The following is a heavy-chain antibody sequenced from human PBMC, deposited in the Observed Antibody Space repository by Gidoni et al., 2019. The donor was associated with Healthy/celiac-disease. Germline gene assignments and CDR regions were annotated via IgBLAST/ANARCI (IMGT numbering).Heavy chain of an antibody. V-gene: IGHV3-30*03. J-gene: IGHJ6*02. CDR1: GFTFSSYG. CDR2: ISYDGSNK. CDR3: ARAKVPMATIPNGMDV. D-gene: IGHD5-12*01. Sequence: QVQLVESGGGVVQPGRSLRLSCAASGFTFSSYGMHWVRQAPGKGLEWVAVISYDGSNKYYADSVKGRFTISRDNSKNTLYLQMNSLRAEDTAVYYCARAKVPMATIPNGMDVWGQGTTVTVSS.